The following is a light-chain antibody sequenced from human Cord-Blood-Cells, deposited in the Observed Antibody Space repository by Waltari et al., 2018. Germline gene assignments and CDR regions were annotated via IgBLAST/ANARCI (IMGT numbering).Light chain of an antibody. J-gene: IGLJ3*02. CDR3: CSYAGSYIWV. Sequence: QSALTQPRSVSGSPGQSVTISCTGTSRDVGGYHYVSWYQQHPGKAPKLMIYDVSKRPSGVPDRFSGSKSGNTASLTISGLQAEDEADYYCCSYAGSYIWVFGGGTKLTVL. CDR2: DVS. CDR1: SRDVGGYHY. V-gene: IGLV2-11*01.